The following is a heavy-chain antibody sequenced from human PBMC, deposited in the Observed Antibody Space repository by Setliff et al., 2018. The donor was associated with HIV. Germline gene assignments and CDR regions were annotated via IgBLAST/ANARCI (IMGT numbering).Heavy chain of an antibody. CDR1: GGSISSGGYY. J-gene: IGHJ6*02. CDR3: ARDRGLLWFGESVRYYYYYGMDV. V-gene: IGHV4-31*03. D-gene: IGHD3-10*01. CDR2: IYYSGST. Sequence: KTSETLSLTCTVSGGSISSGGYYWSWIRQHPGKGLEWIGYIYYSGSTYYNPSLKSRVTISVDTSKNQFSLKLSSVTAADTAVYYCARDRGLLWFGESVRYYYYYGMDVWGQGTKVTVSS.